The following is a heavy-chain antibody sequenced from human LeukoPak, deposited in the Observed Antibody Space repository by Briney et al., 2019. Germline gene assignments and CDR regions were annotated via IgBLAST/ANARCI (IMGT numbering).Heavy chain of an antibody. V-gene: IGHV4-61*02. CDR3: ARDRRDMVRGINIVRQYHYYYYMDV. J-gene: IGHJ6*03. D-gene: IGHD3-10*01. Sequence: SETLSLTCTVSGGSISSNSYYWSWIRQPAGKGLGWIGRIYTSGSTNYNPSLKSRVTISVDTSKNQFCLKLSSVTAADTALYYCARDRRDMVRGINIVRQYHYYYYMDVWGKGTTVTVSS. CDR2: IYTSGST. CDR1: GGSISSNSYY.